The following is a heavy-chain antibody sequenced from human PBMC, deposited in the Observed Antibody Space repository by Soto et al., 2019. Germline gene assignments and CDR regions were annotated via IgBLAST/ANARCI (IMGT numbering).Heavy chain of an antibody. V-gene: IGHV4-34*01. D-gene: IGHD6-6*01. CDR3: ARGKVAARPPNWFDP. Sequence: SETLSLTCAVYGGSFSGYHWSWIRQPPGKGLEWIGEINHSGSTNYNPSLKSRVTISVDTSKNQFSLKLSSVTAADTAVYYCARGKVAARPPNWFDPWGQGTLVTVSS. CDR2: INHSGST. CDR1: GGSFSGYH. J-gene: IGHJ5*02.